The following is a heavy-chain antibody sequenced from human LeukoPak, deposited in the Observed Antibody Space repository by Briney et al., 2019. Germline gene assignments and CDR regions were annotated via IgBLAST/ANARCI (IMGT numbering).Heavy chain of an antibody. CDR3: VRREDIVVVPAAIPRGGYFDWLGAFDI. CDR2: IIPIFGTA. D-gene: IGHD2-2*02. J-gene: IGHJ3*02. V-gene: IGHV1-69*13. CDR1: GGTFSSYA. Sequence: ASVKVSCKASGGTFSSYAISWVRQAPGQGLEWMGGIIPIFGTASYAQKFQGRVTITADESTSTAYMDLSSLRSEDTAVYYCVRREDIVVVPAAIPRGGYFDWLGAFDIWGQGTMVTVSS.